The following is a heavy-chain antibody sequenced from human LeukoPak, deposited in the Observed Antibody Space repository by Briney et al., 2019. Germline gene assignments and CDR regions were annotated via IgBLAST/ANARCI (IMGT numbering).Heavy chain of an antibody. CDR2: IVVGSGNT. D-gene: IGHD6-6*01. J-gene: IGHJ4*02. V-gene: IGHV1-58*01. CDR1: GFTFTSSA. Sequence: SVKVSCKASGFTFTSSAVQWVRQARGQRLEWIGWIVVGSGNTNYAQKFQERVTITRDMSTSTAYMELSSLRSEDTAVYYRAADRGAARPDGYYFDYWGQGTLVTVSS. CDR3: AADRGAARPDGYYFDY.